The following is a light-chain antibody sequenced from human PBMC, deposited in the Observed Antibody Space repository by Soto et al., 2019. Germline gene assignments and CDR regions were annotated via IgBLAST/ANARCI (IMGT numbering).Light chain of an antibody. J-gene: IGLJ3*02. CDR3: SSYTSSSTLRV. V-gene: IGLV2-14*01. Sequence: QSVLTQPASVSGSPGQSITISCTGTSSDVGGYNYVSWYQQHPGKAPKLMIYEVSNRPSGVSNRFSGSKSGNTASLTISGLQAEDEADYYCSSYTSSSTLRVFGGETKLTVL. CDR2: EVS. CDR1: SSDVGGYNY.